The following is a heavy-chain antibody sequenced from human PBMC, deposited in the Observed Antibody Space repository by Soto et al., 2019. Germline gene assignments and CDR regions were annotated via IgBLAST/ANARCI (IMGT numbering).Heavy chain of an antibody. D-gene: IGHD7-27*01. CDR2: IYYSGST. J-gene: IGHJ5*02. V-gene: IGHV4-59*01. CDR1: GRSLSSYY. Sequence: PSDTLSLTCTVSGRSLSSYYWSWIRQPPGKGLEWIGYIYYSGSTNYNPSLKSRVTISVDTSKNQFSLKLSSVTAADTAVYYCARALTGDIWFDPWGQGTLVTVSS. CDR3: ARALTGDIWFDP.